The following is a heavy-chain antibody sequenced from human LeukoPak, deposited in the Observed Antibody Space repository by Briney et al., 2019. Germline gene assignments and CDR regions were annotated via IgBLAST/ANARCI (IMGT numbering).Heavy chain of an antibody. J-gene: IGHJ5*02. Sequence: ASVKVSCKASGYTFTGYYMHWVRQAPGQGLEWMGWINPNSGGANYAQKFQGRVTMTRDTSISTAYMELSRLRSDDTAVYYCARRAALAARRRNWFDPWGQGTLVTVSS. CDR3: ARRAALAARRRNWFDP. CDR2: INPNSGGA. V-gene: IGHV1-2*02. D-gene: IGHD6-6*01. CDR1: GYTFTGYY.